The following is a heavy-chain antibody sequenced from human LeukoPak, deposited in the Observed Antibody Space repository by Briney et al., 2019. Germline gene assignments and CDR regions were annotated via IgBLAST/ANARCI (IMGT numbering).Heavy chain of an antibody. V-gene: IGHV3-21*01. CDR2: ISTSSSYI. CDR1: GFTFSSYS. Sequence: GGSLRLSCEASGFTFSSYSMNWVRQAPGKGLEWVSSISTSSSYIYYADSVKGRFTISRDNAKNSLYLQMNSLRAEDTAVYYCARVIGSGWYLSLGDWGQGTLVTVSS. D-gene: IGHD6-19*01. J-gene: IGHJ4*02. CDR3: ARVIGSGWYLSLGD.